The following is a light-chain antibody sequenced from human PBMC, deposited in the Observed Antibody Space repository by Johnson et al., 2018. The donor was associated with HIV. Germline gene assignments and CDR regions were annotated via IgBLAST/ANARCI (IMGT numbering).Light chain of an antibody. CDR2: KND. CDR3: GTWDGSLSLYV. V-gene: IGLV1-51*02. CDR1: YSNIGNNY. Sequence: QSLLTQPPSVSAAPGQKVTISCSGSYSNIGNNYVSWYQQLPGTAPKLLIYKNDKRPSGIPDRFSGSKSGTSATLDITGPQTGDEAEYYCGTWDGSLSLYVFGTGTKVTVL. J-gene: IGLJ1*01.